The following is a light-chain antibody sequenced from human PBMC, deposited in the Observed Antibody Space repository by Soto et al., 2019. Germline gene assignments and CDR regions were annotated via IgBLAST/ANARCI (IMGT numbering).Light chain of an antibody. J-gene: IGKJ5*01. CDR2: ATS. CDR1: QTISNY. V-gene: IGKV1-39*01. CDR3: QQSYNTPIT. Sequence: DAQMTQSPSYVPKPVVDRDTITRRASQTISNYLNWYQQKPGRAPELLVYATSSLQSGVPSRFTGSGSGTHFTLTISGLQPADFATYFCQQSYNTPITFGQGTRLEIK.